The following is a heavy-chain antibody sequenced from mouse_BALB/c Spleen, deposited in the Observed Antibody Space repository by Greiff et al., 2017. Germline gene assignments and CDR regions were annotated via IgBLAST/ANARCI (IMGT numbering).Heavy chain of an antibody. D-gene: IGHD2-4*01. Sequence: EVQLMESGGGLVQPGGSLKLSCAASGFTFSSYGMSWVRQTPDKRLELVATINSNGGSTYYPDSVKGRFTISRDNAKNTLYLQMSSLKSEDTAMYYCARDGGYDYAWFAYWGQGTLVTVSA. V-gene: IGHV5-6-3*01. J-gene: IGHJ3*01. CDR1: GFTFSSYG. CDR3: ARDGGYDYAWFAY. CDR2: INSNGGST.